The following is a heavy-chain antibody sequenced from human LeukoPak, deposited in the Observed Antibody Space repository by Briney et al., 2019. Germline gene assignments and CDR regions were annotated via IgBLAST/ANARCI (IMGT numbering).Heavy chain of an antibody. D-gene: IGHD5-12*01. V-gene: IGHV4-31*03. Sequence: PSETLSLTCTVSGGSISSGGYYWSWIRQHPGKGLEWIGYIYYSGSTYYNPSLKSRVTISVDTSKNQFSLKLSSVTAADTAVYYCALKGDSGYDLGEFDYWGQGTLVTVSS. CDR1: GGSISSGGYY. CDR2: IYYSGST. J-gene: IGHJ4*02. CDR3: ALKGDSGYDLGEFDY.